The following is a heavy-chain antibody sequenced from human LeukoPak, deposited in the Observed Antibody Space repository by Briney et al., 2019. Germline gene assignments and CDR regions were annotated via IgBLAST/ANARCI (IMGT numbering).Heavy chain of an antibody. V-gene: IGHV1-46*01. CDR1: GYPFTSYY. Sequence: ASVKVSCKASGYPFTSYYMHWVRQAPGQGLEWMGIINPSGGSTSYSQKFQGRVTMTRDTSTSTVYMELSSLRSEDTAVYYCARDRSAYYDFWSGSSHKYYYYYYMDVWGKGTTVTVSS. CDR2: INPSGGST. J-gene: IGHJ6*03. CDR3: ARDRSAYYDFWSGSSHKYYYYYYMDV. D-gene: IGHD3-3*01.